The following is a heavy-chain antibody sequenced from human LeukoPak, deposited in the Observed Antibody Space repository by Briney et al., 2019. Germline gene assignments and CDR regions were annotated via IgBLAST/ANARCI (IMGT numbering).Heavy chain of an antibody. J-gene: IGHJ5*02. D-gene: IGHD2-8*01. CDR3: AREKGYCTNGVCYNWFDL. V-gene: IGHV4-59*01. CDR1: GASISTYD. CDR2: MSYSGST. Sequence: SETLSLTCTVSGASISTYDWSWIRQPPGKGLEWIAYMSYSGSTNYTPSLKSRVTISVDTSKNQFSPRLTSVTAADTAVYYCAREKGYCTNGVCYNWFDLWGQGTLVTVSS.